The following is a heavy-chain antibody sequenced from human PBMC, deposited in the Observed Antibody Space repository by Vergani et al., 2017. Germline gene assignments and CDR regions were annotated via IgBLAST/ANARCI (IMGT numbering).Heavy chain of an antibody. J-gene: IGHJ4*02. CDR3: ARLSYDTTPYLQGGYDC. D-gene: IGHD3-22*01. V-gene: IGHV3-23*01. Sequence: EVHLLESGGGQVEAGGSLRLSCVASGFTFINSAMTWVRQAPGKGLEWVSAISARYPSTYYADSVKGRFTISRDNSKNMLYLQMNSLRAEDTAVYNCARLSYDTTPYLQGGYDCWGQGTLVSVSS. CDR1: GFTFINSA. CDR2: ISARYPST.